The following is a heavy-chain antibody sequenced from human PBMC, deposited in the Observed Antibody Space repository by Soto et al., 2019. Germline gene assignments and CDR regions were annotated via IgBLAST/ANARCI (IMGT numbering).Heavy chain of an antibody. V-gene: IGHV3-11*06. CDR3: ARYRGSGSIVGSGDYYYYGMDV. J-gene: IGHJ6*02. D-gene: IGHD1-26*01. CDR1: GFTFSDYY. CDR2: ISSSSSYT. Sequence: GGSLRLSCAASGFTFSDYYMSWIRQAPGKGLEWVSYISSSSSYTNYADSVKGRFTISRDNAKNSLYLQMNSLRAEDTAVYYCARYRGSGSIVGSGDYYYYGMDVWGQGTTVTVSS.